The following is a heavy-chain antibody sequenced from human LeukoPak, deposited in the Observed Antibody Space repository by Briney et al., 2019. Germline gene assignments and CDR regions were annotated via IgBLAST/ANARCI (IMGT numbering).Heavy chain of an antibody. CDR1: GGSFSSYY. V-gene: IGHV4-59*01. D-gene: IGHD3-10*01. CDR2: IYYSGST. CDR3: PRLLITMVRGVIIHTLDY. J-gene: IGHJ4*02. Sequence: PSETLSLTCTVYGGSFSSYYWSWIRQPPGKGLEWIGYIYYSGSTNYNPSLKSRVTISVDTSKNQFSLKLSSVTAADTAVYYCPRLLITMVRGVIIHTLDYCGQGTLVTVSS.